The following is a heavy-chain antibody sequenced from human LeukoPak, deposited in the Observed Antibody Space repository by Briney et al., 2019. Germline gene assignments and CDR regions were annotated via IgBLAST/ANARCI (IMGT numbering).Heavy chain of an antibody. CDR2: INPNSGGT. Sequence: ASVKVSCRASGYTFTGYYMHWVRQAPGQGLEWMGWINPNSGGTNYAQKFQGRVTMTRDTSISTAYMELSRLRSDDTAVYYCARDLRYLIAAAGQNCWGQGTLVTVSS. CDR1: GYTFTGYY. J-gene: IGHJ4*02. CDR3: ARDLRYLIAAAGQNC. V-gene: IGHV1-2*02. D-gene: IGHD6-13*01.